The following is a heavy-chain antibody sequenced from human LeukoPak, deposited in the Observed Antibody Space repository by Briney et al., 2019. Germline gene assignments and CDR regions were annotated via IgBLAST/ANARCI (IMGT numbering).Heavy chain of an antibody. CDR2: FDPEDGET. CDR1: GYTLTELS. V-gene: IGHV1-24*01. D-gene: IGHD4-17*01. CDR3: AIRNYGDYGDYYYYYYMDV. Sequence: GASVNVSCKVSGYTLTELSMHWVRQAPGKGLEWMGGFDPEDGETIYAQKFQGRVTMTEDTSTSTAYMELRSLRSDDTAVYYCAIRNYGDYGDYYYYYYMDVWGKGTTVTVSS. J-gene: IGHJ6*03.